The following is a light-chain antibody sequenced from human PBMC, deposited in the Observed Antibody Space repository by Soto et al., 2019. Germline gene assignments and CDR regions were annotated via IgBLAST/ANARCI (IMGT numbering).Light chain of an antibody. J-gene: IGKJ5*01. CDR2: GAS. V-gene: IGKV3-11*01. CDR1: QSVSSY. CDR3: QQYNNWPPIT. Sequence: EIVLTQSPATLSLSPGERATLSCRASQSVSSYLVWYQQKPAQAPRLLIFGASNRATGIPARFSGSGSGTDFTLTISSLEPEDFAVYYCQQYNNWPPITFGQGTRLEIK.